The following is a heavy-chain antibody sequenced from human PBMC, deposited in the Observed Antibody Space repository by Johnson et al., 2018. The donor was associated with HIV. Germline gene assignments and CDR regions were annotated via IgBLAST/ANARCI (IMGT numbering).Heavy chain of an antibody. CDR1: GFTFSSYG. CDR2: IRYDGSNK. J-gene: IGHJ3*02. CDR3: ARSGLVQTYYYGSGSYKDAFDI. V-gene: IGHV3-33*08. D-gene: IGHD3-10*01. Sequence: QVQLVESGGGVVQPGRSLRLSCAASGFTFSSYGMHWVRQAPGKGLEWVAFIRYDGSNKYYADSVKGRFTISRDNSKNTLYLQMNSLRAEDTAVYYCARSGLVQTYYYGSGSYKDAFDIWGQGTMVTVSS.